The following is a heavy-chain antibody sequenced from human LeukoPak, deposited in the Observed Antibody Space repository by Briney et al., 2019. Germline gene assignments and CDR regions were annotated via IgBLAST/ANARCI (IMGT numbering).Heavy chain of an antibody. J-gene: IGHJ4*02. CDR2: IYYSGST. CDR3: AREAYYSSSSLFDY. V-gene: IGHV4-59*01. D-gene: IGHD6-6*01. Sequence: SETLSLTCTVSGGSISSYYWSWIRQPPGKGLEWIGYIYYSGSTNYNPSLKSRVTISVDTSKNQFSLKLSSVTAADTAVYYCAREAYYSSSSLFDYWGQGTLVTVSS. CDR1: GGSISSYY.